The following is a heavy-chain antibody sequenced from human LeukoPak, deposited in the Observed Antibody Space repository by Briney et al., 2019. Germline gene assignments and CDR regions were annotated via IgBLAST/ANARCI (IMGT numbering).Heavy chain of an antibody. V-gene: IGHV3-64D*06. CDR2: ISGNGGST. CDR1: GFSFTTYA. J-gene: IGHJ4*02. Sequence: GRPLRLSCSASGFSFTTYAMQWVRQAPGRGLESVSGISGNGGSTYYADSVKGRFTISRDNPKNTLYLQMSSRRPEDTAVYNCVRRAAYYFDYWGQGTLVTVSS. D-gene: IGHD2-15*01. CDR3: VRRAAYYFDY.